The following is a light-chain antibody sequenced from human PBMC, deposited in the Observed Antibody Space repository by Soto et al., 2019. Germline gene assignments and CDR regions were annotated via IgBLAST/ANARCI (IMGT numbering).Light chain of an antibody. V-gene: IGKV1-39*01. CDR2: AAS. CDR3: QQSYNTPRT. J-gene: IGKJ2*01. Sequence: DIQMTQSPSSLCASVGDRVTITCRASQSISSYLNWYQQKPGKAPKLLIYAASSLQSGVPSRFSGSGSGTDFTLTISSLQPEDFATYYCQQSYNTPRTFGQGTKLEIK. CDR1: QSISSY.